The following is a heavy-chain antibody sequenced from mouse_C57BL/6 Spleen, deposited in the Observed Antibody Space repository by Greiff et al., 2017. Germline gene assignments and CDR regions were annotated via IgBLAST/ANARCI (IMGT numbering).Heavy chain of an antibody. V-gene: IGHV1-55*01. D-gene: IGHD3-2*02. CDR2: IYPGSGST. CDR3: ARYGSSGDGEFAY. CDR1: GYTFTSYW. Sequence: QVQLQQPGAELVKPGASVKMSCKASGYTFTSYWITWVKQRPGQGLEWLGDIYPGSGSTNYNEKFKSKATLTVDTSSSTAYMQLSSLTSEDSAVXYGARYGSSGDGEFAYWGQGTLVTVSA. J-gene: IGHJ3*01.